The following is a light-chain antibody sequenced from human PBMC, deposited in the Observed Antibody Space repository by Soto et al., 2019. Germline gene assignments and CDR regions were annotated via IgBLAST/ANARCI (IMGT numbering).Light chain of an antibody. CDR3: QQCGCSSRT. CDR1: QSIRKN. CDR2: DAS. V-gene: IGKV3-20*01. J-gene: IGKJ1*01. Sequence: EIVLTQSPGTLSLSPGQRATLSCTASQSIRKNLGWYQHKPGQAPRLLIYDASGRAAGVPNRFSGSGSRTDFTLTSSKLAPEVFAVYYCQQCGCSSRTFGQGTKVEIK.